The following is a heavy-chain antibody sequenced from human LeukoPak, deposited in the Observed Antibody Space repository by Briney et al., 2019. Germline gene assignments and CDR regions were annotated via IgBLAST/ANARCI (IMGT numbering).Heavy chain of an antibody. Sequence: GGALRLSCAASGFTFSNYNVSWIRPAPGKGLGWVSYISSSSSYTNYADSVKGRFTISRDNAKNSLYLQMSSLRAEDTAVYYWGSLVTIVIGAFDIWGQGTMVTVSS. V-gene: IGHV3-11*06. D-gene: IGHD2/OR15-2a*01. J-gene: IGHJ3*02. CDR2: ISSSSSYT. CDR1: GFTFSNYN. CDR3: GSLVTIVIGAFDI.